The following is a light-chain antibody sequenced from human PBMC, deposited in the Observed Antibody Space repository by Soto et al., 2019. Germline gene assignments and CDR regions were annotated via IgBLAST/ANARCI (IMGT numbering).Light chain of an antibody. V-gene: IGLV8-61*01. J-gene: IGLJ6*01. CDR2: STN. CDR1: SGSVSTSYY. CDR3: VLYMGSGISV. Sequence: QTVVTQEPSFSVSPGGTVTLTCGLSSGSVSTSYYPSWYQQTPGQAPRTLIYSTNTRSSGVLDRFSGSILGNKAAPTITLAQADDESYYYCVLYMGSGISVFGSGTQLTVL.